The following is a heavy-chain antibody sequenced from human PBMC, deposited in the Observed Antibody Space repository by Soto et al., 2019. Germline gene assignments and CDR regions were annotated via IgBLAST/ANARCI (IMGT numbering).Heavy chain of an antibody. CDR3: ARATYSNAWYRFDL. CDR2: IKHDGSVQ. V-gene: IGHV3-7*03. J-gene: IGHJ4*02. D-gene: IGHD4-4*01. CDR1: GFTFSGYW. Sequence: VGSLRLSCEASGFTFSGYWMSWVRQAPGKGLGWVADIKHDGSVQYYVDSVKGRFTISRDNAKKLLYLQMNGLSAEDTALYYCARATYSNAWYRFDLWGQGTLVTVSS.